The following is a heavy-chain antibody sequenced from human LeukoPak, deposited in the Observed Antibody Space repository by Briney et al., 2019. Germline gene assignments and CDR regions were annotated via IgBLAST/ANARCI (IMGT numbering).Heavy chain of an antibody. V-gene: IGHV1-2*02. CDR3: ARAKCLPAATSGMLLGY. CDR2: INPNSGGT. CDR1: GYTFTGYY. D-gene: IGHD2-2*01. J-gene: IGHJ4*02. Sequence: GASVKVSCKASGYTFTGYYMHWVRQAPGQGLEWMGWINPNSGGTNYAQKFQGRVTMTRDTSISTAYMELSRLRSDDTAVYYCARAKCLPAATSGMLLGYWGQGTLVTVSS.